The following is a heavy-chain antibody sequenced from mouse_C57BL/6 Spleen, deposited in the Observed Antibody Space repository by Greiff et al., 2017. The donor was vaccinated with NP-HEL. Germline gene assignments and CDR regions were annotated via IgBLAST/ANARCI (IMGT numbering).Heavy chain of an antibody. D-gene: IGHD1-1*02. Sequence: QVQLQQSGAELVRPGASVTLSCKASGYTFTDYEMHWVKQTPVHGLEWIGAIDPETGGTAYNQKFKGKAILTADKSSSTAYMELRSLTSEDSAVYYCTREDYVDGGCAYWGQGTLVTVSA. J-gene: IGHJ3*01. CDR3: TREDYVDGGCAY. CDR1: GYTFTDYE. V-gene: IGHV1-15*01. CDR2: IDPETGGT.